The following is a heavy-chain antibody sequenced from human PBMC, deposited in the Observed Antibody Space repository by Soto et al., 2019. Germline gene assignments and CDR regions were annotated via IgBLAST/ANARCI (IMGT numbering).Heavy chain of an antibody. CDR3: AKDSGLRWFGEFSK. D-gene: IGHD3-10*01. Sequence: GGSLRLSCAASGFTFSSYAMSWVRQAPGKGLEWVSAISGSGGSTYYADSVKGRFTISRDNSKNTLYLQMSSLRAEDTAVYYCAKDSGLRWFGEFSKWGQGTLVTVSS. J-gene: IGHJ4*02. V-gene: IGHV3-23*01. CDR1: GFTFSSYA. CDR2: ISGSGGST.